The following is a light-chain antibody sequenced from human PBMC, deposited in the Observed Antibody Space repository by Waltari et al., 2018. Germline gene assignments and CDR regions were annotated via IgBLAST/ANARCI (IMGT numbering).Light chain of an antibody. CDR2: DSF. J-gene: IGKJ1*01. V-gene: IGKV1-9*01. CDR1: QGISSY. CDR3: QQSYSTSWT. Sequence: DIQLTQSPSFLSASVGDRVTITCRASQGISSYLAWYQKKPGEAPKLLIYDSFTLQSGVPSRFSGSGSGTDFTLTISSLQPEDFATYYCQQSYSTSWTFGQGTKVEIK.